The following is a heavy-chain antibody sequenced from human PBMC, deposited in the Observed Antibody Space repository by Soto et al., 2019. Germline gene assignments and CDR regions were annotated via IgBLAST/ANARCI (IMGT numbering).Heavy chain of an antibody. Sequence: SETLSLTCTVSGGSISSSTYYWGWMRQPPGKGLEWIASFFIGGNTYYNPSLKSRVTISIDTSKNQLSLTLRSVTAGDTAVYYCARHGHEWFGAFRGDMDVWGQGATVTVSS. J-gene: IGHJ6*02. D-gene: IGHD3-10*01. CDR3: ARHGHEWFGAFRGDMDV. CDR1: GGSISSSTYY. CDR2: FFIGGNT. V-gene: IGHV4-39*01.